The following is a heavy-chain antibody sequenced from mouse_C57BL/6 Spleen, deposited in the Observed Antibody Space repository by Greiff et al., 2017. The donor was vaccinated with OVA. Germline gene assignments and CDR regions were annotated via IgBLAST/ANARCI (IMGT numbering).Heavy chain of an antibody. Sequence: VQLQESGDELVKPGASVKISCKASGYAFSSYWMNWVKQRPGKGLEWIGQIYPGDGDTNYNGKFKGKATLTADKSSSTAYMQLSSLTSEDSAVYFCARHYDFPWFAYWGQGTLVTVSA. D-gene: IGHD2-4*01. CDR2: IYPGDGDT. CDR1: GYAFSSYW. J-gene: IGHJ3*01. CDR3: ARHYDFPWFAY. V-gene: IGHV1-80*01.